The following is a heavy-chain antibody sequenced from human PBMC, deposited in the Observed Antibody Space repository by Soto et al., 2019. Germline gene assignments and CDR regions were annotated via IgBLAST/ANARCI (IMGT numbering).Heavy chain of an antibody. CDR1: GFTFSSYW. V-gene: IGHV3-7*05. CDR3: ARDINYDILSAYYYYGMDV. Sequence: GGSLRLSCAASGFTFSSYWMSWVRQAPGKGLEWVANIKQDGSEKYYVDSVKGRFTISRDNAKNSLYLQMNSLRAEDTAVYYCARDINYDILSAYYYYGMDVWGQGTTVTVSS. CDR2: IKQDGSEK. J-gene: IGHJ6*02. D-gene: IGHD3-9*01.